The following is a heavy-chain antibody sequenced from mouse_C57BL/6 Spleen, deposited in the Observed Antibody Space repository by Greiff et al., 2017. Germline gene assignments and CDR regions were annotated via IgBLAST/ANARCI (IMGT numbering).Heavy chain of an antibody. CDR2: IDPSDSET. V-gene: IGHV1-52*01. Sequence: QVQLQQPGAELVRPGSSVKLSCKASGYTFTSYWMHWVKQRPIQGLEWIGNIDPSDSETHYNQKFKDKATLTVDKSSSTAYMQLSSLTSEDSAVYYGERQDYGSSEDYFDYWGQGTTLTVSS. CDR1: GYTFTSYW. J-gene: IGHJ2*01. D-gene: IGHD1-1*01. CDR3: ERQDYGSSEDYFDY.